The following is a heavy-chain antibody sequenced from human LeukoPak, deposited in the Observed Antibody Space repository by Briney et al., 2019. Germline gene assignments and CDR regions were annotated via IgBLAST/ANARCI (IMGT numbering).Heavy chain of an antibody. Sequence: GGSLRLSCTASGFTFGDYAMSWFRQAPGKWLEWVGFIRSKAYGGTTEYAASVKGRFTISRDDSKSIAYLQMNSLKTEDTAVYYCTRVLRLTFSYSYAFDIWGQGTMVTVSS. D-gene: IGHD3-16*01. CDR1: GFTFGDYA. CDR3: TRVLRLTFSYSYAFDI. CDR2: IRSKAYGGTT. V-gene: IGHV3-49*03. J-gene: IGHJ3*02.